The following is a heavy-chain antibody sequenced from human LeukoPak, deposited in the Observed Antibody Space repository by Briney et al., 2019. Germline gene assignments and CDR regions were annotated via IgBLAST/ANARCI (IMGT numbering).Heavy chain of an antibody. V-gene: IGHV1-2*02. J-gene: IGHJ6*03. CDR3: ARGLSGPYYYYYMDV. Sequence: ASVKVSCKASVYTFTSYDINWVRQATGQGLEWVGWINPNNGGTNYAQKFQGRVTMTRDTSISTAYMELSRLRSDDTAVYYCARGLSGPYYYYYMDVWGKGTTVTVSS. CDR2: INPNNGGT. CDR1: VYTFTSYD. D-gene: IGHD2-15*01.